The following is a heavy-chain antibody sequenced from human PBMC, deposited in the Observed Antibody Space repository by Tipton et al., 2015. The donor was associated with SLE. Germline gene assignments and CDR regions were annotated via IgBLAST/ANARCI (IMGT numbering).Heavy chain of an antibody. Sequence: TLSLTCSVSGDSMSSSSHYWGWIRQSPGKGLEWIGSIYYSGSTYYNPSLKSRVTIFVDTSKNQFSLKVRSVTAADTAVYYCVSGAVPGAMDVWGQGTTVTVSS. CDR3: VSGAVPGAMDV. CDR1: GDSMSSSSHY. D-gene: IGHD2-2*01. CDR2: IYYSGST. V-gene: IGHV4-39*01. J-gene: IGHJ6*02.